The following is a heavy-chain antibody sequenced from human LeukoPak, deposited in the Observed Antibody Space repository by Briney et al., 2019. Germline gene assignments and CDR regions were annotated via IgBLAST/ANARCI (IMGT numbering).Heavy chain of an antibody. J-gene: IGHJ4*02. CDR2: IRYDGSNK. CDR3: AKDHRYCTGSSCYGVDY. Sequence: PGGSLRLSCGASGFSISTYGMNSVRQAPGKGLEWVAFIRYDGSNKYYADSVKGRFTISRDDSKNTLYLQMNSLRPEDTAVYYCAKDHRYCTGSSCYGVDYWGQGTLVTVSS. D-gene: IGHD2-15*01. CDR1: GFSISTYG. V-gene: IGHV3-30*02.